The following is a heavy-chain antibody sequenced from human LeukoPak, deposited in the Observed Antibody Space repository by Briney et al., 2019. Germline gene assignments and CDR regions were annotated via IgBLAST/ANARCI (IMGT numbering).Heavy chain of an antibody. Sequence: GGSLRLSCAASGFTFSDYTMNWVRQAPGKGLEWVSSISSSSSYIYYADSVKGRFTISRDNAKNSLYLQMNSLRAEDTTVYDCARGYGDHTCDYWGQGTLVTVSS. CDR2: ISSSSSYI. CDR3: ARGYGDHTCDY. D-gene: IGHD4-17*01. V-gene: IGHV3-21*01. CDR1: GFTFSDYT. J-gene: IGHJ4*02.